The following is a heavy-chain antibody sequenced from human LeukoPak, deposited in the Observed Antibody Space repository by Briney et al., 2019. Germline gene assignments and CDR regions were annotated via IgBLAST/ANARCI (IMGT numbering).Heavy chain of an antibody. J-gene: IGHJ3*02. V-gene: IGHV4-59*12. CDR1: GGSISSYY. Sequence: PSETLSLTCTVSGGSISSYYWSWIRQPPGKGLEWIGYIYHSGSTYYNPSLKSRVTISVDRSKNQFSLKLSSVTAADTAVYYCARVTSYDAFDIWGQGTMVTVSS. CDR2: IYHSGST. CDR3: ARVTSYDAFDI. D-gene: IGHD5-18*01.